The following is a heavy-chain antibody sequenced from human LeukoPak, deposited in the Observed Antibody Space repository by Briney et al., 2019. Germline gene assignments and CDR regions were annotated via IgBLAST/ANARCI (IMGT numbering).Heavy chain of an antibody. CDR2: ISSSSSYI. D-gene: IGHD1-26*01. CDR1: GFTFSSYA. CDR3: ARDGYSGSYYYYYGMDV. J-gene: IGHJ6*02. Sequence: PGRSLRLSCAASGFTFSSYAMHWVRQAPGKGLEWVSSISSSSSYIYYADSVKGRFTISRDNAKNSLYLQMNSLRAEDTAVYYCARDGYSGSYYYYYGMDVWGQGTTVTVSS. V-gene: IGHV3-21*01.